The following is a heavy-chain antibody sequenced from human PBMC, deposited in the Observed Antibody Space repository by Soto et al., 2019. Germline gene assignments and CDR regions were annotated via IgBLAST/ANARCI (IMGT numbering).Heavy chain of an antibody. V-gene: IGHV4-59*01. D-gene: IGHD3-16*01. J-gene: IGHJ1*01. CDR3: ARSGHNFGGVV. Sequence: SETLSLSCPISGVSFRNYYCTWLRRTPGKGLEYIGYILYTGTTNYNSSLQSRVTFSIDTSKTQVSLLLNSVTAADTAIYYCARSGHNFGGVVWGQVVLVTIS. CDR1: GVSFRNYY. CDR2: ILYTGTT.